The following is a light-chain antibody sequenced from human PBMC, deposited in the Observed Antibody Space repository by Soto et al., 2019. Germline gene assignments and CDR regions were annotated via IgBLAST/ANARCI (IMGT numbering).Light chain of an antibody. V-gene: IGLV2-23*02. CDR2: DVS. CDR1: SSDVGSYTL. CDR3: RSYEGSSTNWV. J-gene: IGLJ3*02. Sequence: QSALTQPASVSGSPGQSITISCTGTSSDVGSYTLVSWYQHHPGNAPKLIIYDVSERPSAVSYRFSGSKSASTASLTSSGLQAEDKANYYFRSYEGSSTNWVFGGGTKLTVL.